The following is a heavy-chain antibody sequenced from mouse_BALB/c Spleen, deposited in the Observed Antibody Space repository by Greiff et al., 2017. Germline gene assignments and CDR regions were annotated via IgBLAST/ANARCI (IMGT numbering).Heavy chain of an antibody. CDR1: GYSITSDYA. CDR2: ISYSGST. J-gene: IGHJ4*01. V-gene: IGHV3-2*02. Sequence: DVQLQESGPGLVKPSQSLSLTCTVTGYSITSDYAWNWIRQFPGNKLEWMGYISYSGSTSYNPSLKSRISITRDTSKNQFFLQLNSVTTEDTATYYCARDHYRYGDYYAMDYWGQGTSVTVSS. D-gene: IGHD2-14*01. CDR3: ARDHYRYGDYYAMDY.